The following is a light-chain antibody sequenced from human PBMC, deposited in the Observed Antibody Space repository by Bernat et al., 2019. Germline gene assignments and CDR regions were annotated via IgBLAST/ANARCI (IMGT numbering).Light chain of an antibody. CDR3: CSYAGTYNWV. V-gene: IGLV2-11*01. CDR1: SNDVGNYNL. Sequence: QSALTQPRSVSGSPGQSVTISCTGSSNDVGNYNLVSWYQQHPGKAPKLIIYDVAKRPSGVPDRFSGSKSGNAASLTISGLQADDEADYYCCSYAGTYNWVFGGGTKVTVL. J-gene: IGLJ3*02. CDR2: DVA.